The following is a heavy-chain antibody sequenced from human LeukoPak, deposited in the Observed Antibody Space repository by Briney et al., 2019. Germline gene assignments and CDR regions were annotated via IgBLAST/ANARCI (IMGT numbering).Heavy chain of an antibody. V-gene: IGHV4-59*01. D-gene: IGHD1-26*01. CDR3: ARSSYSGTYAGGY. CDR2: IYYGGST. Sequence: PETLSLTCTVSGGSISSYYWSWIRQPPGKGLNWIGYIYYGGSTYHNPSLNSRVTISMDTSTNQFSLTLRSVTAADTAVYYCARSSYSGTYAGGYWGQGSLVTFSS. J-gene: IGHJ4*02. CDR1: GGSISSYY.